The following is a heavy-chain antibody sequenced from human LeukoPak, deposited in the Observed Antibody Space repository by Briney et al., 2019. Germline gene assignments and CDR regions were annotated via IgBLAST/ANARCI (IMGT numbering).Heavy chain of an antibody. CDR1: GFTFHSHA. CDR3: AKDRETTASGTFDF. CDR2: ISDDGRNK. V-gene: IGHV3-30*18. D-gene: IGHD6-13*01. J-gene: IGHJ4*02. Sequence: GGSLRLSCAASGFTFHSHAMHYVRQAPGKGLEWVAVISDDGRNKNYADSVKGRFTISRDSSNNTLYLQMNSLRAEDTGVYFCAKDRETTASGTFDFRGQGTLVTVSS.